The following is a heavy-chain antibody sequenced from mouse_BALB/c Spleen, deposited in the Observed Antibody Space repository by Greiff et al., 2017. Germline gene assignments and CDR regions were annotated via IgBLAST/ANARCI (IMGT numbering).Heavy chain of an antibody. CDR2: IYPGDGDT. Sequence: QVQLKQSGAELARPGASVKLSCKASGYTFTSYWMQWVKQRPGQGLEWIGAIYPGDGDTNYNGKFKGKATLTADKSSSTAYMQLSSLTSEDSAVYFCARNWDARDYFDYWGQGTTLTVST. CDR1: GYTFTSYW. V-gene: IGHV1-87*01. CDR3: ARNWDARDYFDY. J-gene: IGHJ2*01. D-gene: IGHD4-1*01.